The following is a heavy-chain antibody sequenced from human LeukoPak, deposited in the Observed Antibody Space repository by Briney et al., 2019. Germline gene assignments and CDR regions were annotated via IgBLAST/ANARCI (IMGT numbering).Heavy chain of an antibody. V-gene: IGHV1-2*06. Sequence: ASVKVSCKASGYTFTGYYMHWVRQAPGQGLEWMGRINPNSGGTNYAQKFQGRVTMTRDTSISTAYMELSRLRSDDTAVYYCTRVLGRGDYFDYWGQGTLVIVSS. CDR1: GYTFTGYY. D-gene: IGHD3-10*01. J-gene: IGHJ4*02. CDR3: TRVLGRGDYFDY. CDR2: INPNSGGT.